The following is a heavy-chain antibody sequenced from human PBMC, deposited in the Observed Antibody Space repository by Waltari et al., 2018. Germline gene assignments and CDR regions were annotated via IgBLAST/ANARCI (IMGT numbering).Heavy chain of an antibody. CDR3: ARDPGGFDRRFDS. CDR2: INDSGST. D-gene: IGHD3-16*01. J-gene: IGHJ5*01. CDR1: GASVSSGGHS. V-gene: IGHV4-30-2*01. Sequence: QLQLQESGSGLVKPSQTLSLTCAVSGASVSSGGHSWSWIRLPPGRGLEWIGYINDSGSTYYNPTLKIRVTISIDSSRNQFSLKLTSVTAADTAVYYCARDPGGFDRRFDSWGQGILVTVSS.